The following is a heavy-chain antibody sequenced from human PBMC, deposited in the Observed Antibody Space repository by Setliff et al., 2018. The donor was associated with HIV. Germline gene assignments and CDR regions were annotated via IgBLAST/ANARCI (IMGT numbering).Heavy chain of an antibody. D-gene: IGHD3-22*01. J-gene: IGHJ1*01. Sequence: PGGSLRLSCAASGFTFSSYAMHWVRQAPGKGLEWVSGITGSGDNTYYADNVEGRFIISRDNSQNTLYLQMNSLTAEDTAIYYCAKRDYEDSTSYAPFFQYWGQGTLVTVSS. CDR1: GFTFSSYA. CDR3: AKRDYEDSTSYAPFFQY. V-gene: IGHV3-23*01. CDR2: ITGSGDNT.